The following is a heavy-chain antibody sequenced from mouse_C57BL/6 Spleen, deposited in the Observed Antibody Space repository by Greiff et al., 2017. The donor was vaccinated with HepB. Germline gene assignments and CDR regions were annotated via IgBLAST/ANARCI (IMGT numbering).Heavy chain of an antibody. CDR2: IHPNSGST. CDR1: GYTFTSYW. V-gene: IGHV1-64*01. Sequence: QVQLKQPGAELVKPGASVKLSCKASGYTFTSYWMHWVKQRPGQGLEWIGMIHPNSGSTNYNEKFKSKATLTVDKSSSTAYMQLSSLTSEDSAVYYCARGANYYGSSYGAYWGQGTLVTVSA. D-gene: IGHD1-1*01. CDR3: ARGANYYGSSYGAY. J-gene: IGHJ3*01.